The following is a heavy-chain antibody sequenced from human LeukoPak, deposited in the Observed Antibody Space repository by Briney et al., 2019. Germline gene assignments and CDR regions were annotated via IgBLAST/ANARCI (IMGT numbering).Heavy chain of an antibody. CDR3: TRRSTI. CDR1: GFPFNTYW. Sequence: GGSLRLSCAASGFPFNTYWMTWVRQAPGKGLEWVARIKAKIHGETIDYAAPVRGRFIISRDDSRNTVYLQMNSLKFEDTAMYYCTRRSTIWGRGTRVTVSS. V-gene: IGHV3-15*01. CDR2: IKAKIHGETI. J-gene: IGHJ4*02. D-gene: IGHD5-24*01.